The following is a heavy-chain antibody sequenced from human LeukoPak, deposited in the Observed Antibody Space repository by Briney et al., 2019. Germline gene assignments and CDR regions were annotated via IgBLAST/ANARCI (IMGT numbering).Heavy chain of an antibody. CDR1: GFTFSSYA. V-gene: IGHV3-23*01. D-gene: IGHD3-22*01. Sequence: PGGSLRLSCAASGFTFSSYAMSWVRQAPGKGLEWVSLISGSGGSTYYADSVKGRFTISRDNSKNTLYLQMNSLRAEDTAVYYCAMTKSPYYYDSSGYYWMWGQGTLVTVSS. J-gene: IGHJ4*02. CDR2: ISGSGGST. CDR3: AMTKSPYYYDSSGYYWM.